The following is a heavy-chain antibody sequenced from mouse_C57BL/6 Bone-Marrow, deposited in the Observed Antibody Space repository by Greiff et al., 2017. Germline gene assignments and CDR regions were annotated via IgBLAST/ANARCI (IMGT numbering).Heavy chain of an antibody. CDR3: ARSGYSNYVGY. V-gene: IGHV1-80*01. CDR1: GYAFSSYW. J-gene: IGHJ2*01. Sequence: VKLMESGAELVKPGASVKISCKASGYAFSSYWMNWVKQRPGKGLEWIGQIYPGDGDTNYNGKFKGKATLTADKSSSTAYMQLSSLTSEDSAVYFCARSGYSNYVGYWGQGTTLTVSS. CDR2: IYPGDGDT. D-gene: IGHD2-5*01.